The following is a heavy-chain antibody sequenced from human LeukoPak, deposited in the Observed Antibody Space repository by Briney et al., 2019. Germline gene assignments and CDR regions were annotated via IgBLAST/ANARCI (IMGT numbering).Heavy chain of an antibody. V-gene: IGHV1-46*01. D-gene: IGHD1-1*01. Sequence: ASVKVSCKASGYTFTSYYMHWVRQAPGQGLEWMGIINPSGGSTSYAQKFQGRVTMTRDTSTSTVHMELSSLRSEDTAVYYCARRVVTGGSYNWFDPWGQGTLVTVSS. CDR1: GYTFTSYY. J-gene: IGHJ5*02. CDR2: INPSGGST. CDR3: ARRVVTGGSYNWFDP.